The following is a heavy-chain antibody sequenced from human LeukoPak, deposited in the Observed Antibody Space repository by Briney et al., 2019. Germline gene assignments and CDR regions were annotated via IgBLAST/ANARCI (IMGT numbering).Heavy chain of an antibody. CDR1: GFTFSSYT. CDR3: ARDTYSTTWHDIRY. J-gene: IGHJ4*02. V-gene: IGHV3-30*04. CDR2: VSYDGGNK. Sequence: PGGSLRLSCAASGFTFSSYTIHWVRQAPGKGLDWVAVVSYDGGNKYYAESVKGRLTISRDNSKNTLYLQMNSLRAEDTAVYYCARDTYSTTWHDIRYWGQGTLVTVSS. D-gene: IGHD2-2*01.